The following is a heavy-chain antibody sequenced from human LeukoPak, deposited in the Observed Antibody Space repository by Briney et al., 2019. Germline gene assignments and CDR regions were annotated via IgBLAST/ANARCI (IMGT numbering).Heavy chain of an antibody. CDR3: AELGITMIGGV. V-gene: IGHV3-23*01. CDR1: GFTFRTYE. Sequence: QPGGSLRLSCAGAGFTFRTYEMNWVRQAPGKGLEWVSAISGSGGSTYYADSVKGRFTISRDNSKNTLYLQMNSLRAEDTAVYYCAELGITMIGGVWGKGTTVTISS. D-gene: IGHD3-10*02. CDR2: ISGSGGST. J-gene: IGHJ6*04.